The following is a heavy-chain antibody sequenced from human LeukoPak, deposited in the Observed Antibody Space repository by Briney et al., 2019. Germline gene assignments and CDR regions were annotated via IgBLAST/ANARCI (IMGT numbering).Heavy chain of an antibody. J-gene: IGHJ6*03. CDR1: GGTFSSYA. CDR2: IIPIFGTA. V-gene: IGHV1-69*01. D-gene: IGHD6-13*01. Sequence: GASVKVSCKASGGTFSSYAISWVRQAPGQGLEWMGGIIPIFGTANYAQKFQGRVTITADESTSTAYMELSSLRPEDTAVYYYARELQYGYSSSGYYYMDVWGKGTTVTVSS. CDR3: ARELQYGYSSSGYYYMDV.